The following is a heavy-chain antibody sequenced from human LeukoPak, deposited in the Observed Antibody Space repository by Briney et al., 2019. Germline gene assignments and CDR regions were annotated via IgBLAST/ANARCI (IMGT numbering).Heavy chain of an antibody. J-gene: IGHJ4*02. CDR1: GYTFTGYY. CDR2: INPSGGST. V-gene: IGHV1-46*01. CDR3: ARDRDPYCSGGSCLQGHY. Sequence: ASVKVSCKASGYTFTGYYMHWVRQAPGQGLEWMGIINPSGGSTSYAQKFQGRVTMTTDTSTSTAYMELRSLRSDDTAVYYCARDRDPYCSGGSCLQGHYWGQGTLVTVSS. D-gene: IGHD2-15*01.